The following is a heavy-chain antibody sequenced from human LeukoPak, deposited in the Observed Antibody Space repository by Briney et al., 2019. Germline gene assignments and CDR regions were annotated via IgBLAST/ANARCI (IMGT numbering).Heavy chain of an antibody. J-gene: IGHJ4*02. V-gene: IGHV4-59*01. CDR1: GGSISNYY. D-gene: IGHD3-3*01. CDR2: LYYSGDT. Sequence: SETLSLTCTVSGGSISNYYWSWIRQPPGKGLEWIGYLYYSGDTNYNPSLKSRVTISVDTSKNQFSLSLSSVTAADTAVYYCASSHPLGSNNDYYTPFDYWGQGTRVTVSS. CDR3: ASSHPLGSNNDYYTPFDY.